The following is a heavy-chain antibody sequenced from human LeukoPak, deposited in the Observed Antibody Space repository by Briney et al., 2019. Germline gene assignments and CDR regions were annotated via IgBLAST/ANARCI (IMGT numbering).Heavy chain of an antibody. CDR2: IIPIFGRA. J-gene: IGHJ5*02. Sequence: SVKVSCKASGGTFISYTISWVRQAPGQGLEWMGGIIPIFGRANYAQKFQGRVTITADESTSTAYMELSSLRSEDTAVYYCARVPTYYYDSSGYGTWYNWFDLWGQGTLVTVSS. CDR3: ARVPTYYYDSSGYGTWYNWFDL. D-gene: IGHD3-22*01. CDR1: GGTFISYT. V-gene: IGHV1-69*13.